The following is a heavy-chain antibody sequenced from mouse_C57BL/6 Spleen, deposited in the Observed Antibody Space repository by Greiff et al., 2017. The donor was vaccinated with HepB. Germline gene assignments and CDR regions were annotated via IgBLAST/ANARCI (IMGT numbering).Heavy chain of an antibody. CDR1: GFTFSDYG. J-gene: IGHJ2*01. D-gene: IGHD2-2*01. Sequence: EVKVVESGGGLVKPGGSLKLSCAASGFTFSDYGMHWVRQAPEKGLEWVAYISSGSSTIYYADTVKGRFTISRDNAKNTLFLQMTSLRSEDTAMYYGARPGDGYGCDYFDYWGQGTTLTVSS. CDR3: ARPGDGYGCDYFDY. V-gene: IGHV5-17*01. CDR2: ISSGSSTI.